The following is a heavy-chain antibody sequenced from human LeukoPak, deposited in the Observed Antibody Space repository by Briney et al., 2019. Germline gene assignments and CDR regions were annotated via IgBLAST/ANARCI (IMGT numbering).Heavy chain of an antibody. D-gene: IGHD5-18*01. CDR3: ARRIQLWSRPFDY. V-gene: IGHV3-23*01. Sequence: PGGSLRLSCAASGFTFSSYAMSWVRQAPGKGLEWVSAISGSGGSTYYADSVKRRFTISRDNSKNTLYLQMNSLRAEDTAVYYCARRIQLWSRPFDYWGQGTLVTVSS. J-gene: IGHJ4*02. CDR2: ISGSGGST. CDR1: GFTFSSYA.